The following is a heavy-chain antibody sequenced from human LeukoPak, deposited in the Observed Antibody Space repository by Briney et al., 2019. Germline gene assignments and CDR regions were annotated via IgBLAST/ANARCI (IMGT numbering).Heavy chain of an antibody. CDR1: GYTVTSYG. CDR3: ARDIVVVVAANRLDQKFDP. D-gene: IGHD2-15*01. CDR2: ISAYNGNT. J-gene: IGHJ5*02. Sequence: ASVKVSCKASGYTVTSYGISWVRQAPGQGLEWMGWISAYNGNTNYAQKLQGRVTMTTDTSTSTAYMELRSLRSDDTAVYYCARDIVVVVAANRLDQKFDPWGQGTLVTVSS. V-gene: IGHV1-18*01.